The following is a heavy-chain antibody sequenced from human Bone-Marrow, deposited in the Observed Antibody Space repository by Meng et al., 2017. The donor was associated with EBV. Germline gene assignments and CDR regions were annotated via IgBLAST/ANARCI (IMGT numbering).Heavy chain of an antibody. J-gene: IGHJ4*02. CDR3: ARGKSRDYIWGSYRIFDY. D-gene: IGHD3-16*02. Sequence: QGHLKQGGAGLLKPSETLSLTCAVYGGSFSGYYWSWIRQPPGKGLEWIGEINHSGSTNYNPSLKSRVTISVDTSKNQFSLNLSSVTAADTSVYYCARGKSRDYIWGSYRIFDYWGQGTLVTVSS. V-gene: IGHV4-34*01. CDR1: GGSFSGYY. CDR2: INHSGST.